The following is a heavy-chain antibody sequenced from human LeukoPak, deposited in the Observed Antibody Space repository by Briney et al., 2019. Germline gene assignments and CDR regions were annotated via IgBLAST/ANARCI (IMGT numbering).Heavy chain of an antibody. J-gene: IGHJ4*02. CDR1: GFTFSSYW. D-gene: IGHD3-22*01. CDR3: TTDFAMIVVVNFVD. CDR2: IKSKTDGGTT. V-gene: IGHV3-15*01. Sequence: GGSLRLSCAASGFTFSSYWMSWVRQAPGKGLEWVGRIKSKTDGGTTDYAAPVKGRFTISRDDSKTTLYLQMNSLKTEDTAVYYCTTDFAMIVVVNFVDWGQGTLVTVSS.